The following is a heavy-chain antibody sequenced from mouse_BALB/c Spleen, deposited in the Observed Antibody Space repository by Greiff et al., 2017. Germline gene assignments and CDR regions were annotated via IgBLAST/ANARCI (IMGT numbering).Heavy chain of an antibody. Sequence: VQLQQSGPELVKPGASVKMSWKASGYTFTSYVMHWVKQKPGQGLEWIGYINPYNDGTKYNEKFKGKATLTSDKSSSTAYMELSSLTSEDSAVYYCADSSDYYAMDYWGQGTSVTVSS. J-gene: IGHJ4*01. D-gene: IGHD3-2*01. CDR2: INPYNDGT. V-gene: IGHV1-14*01. CDR3: ADSSDYYAMDY. CDR1: GYTFTSYV.